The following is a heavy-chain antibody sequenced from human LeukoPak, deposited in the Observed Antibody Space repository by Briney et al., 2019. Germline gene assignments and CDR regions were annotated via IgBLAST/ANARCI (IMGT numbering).Heavy chain of an antibody. CDR1: GFTLSSYA. CDR3: ASLIVVVSDFDY. D-gene: IGHD3-22*01. Sequence: GGSLRLSCAASGFTLSSYAMSWVRQAPGKGLEWVSGTSGSGGSTYYADSVKGRFTISRDNSKNTLYLQMNSLRAEDTAVYYCASLIVVVSDFDYWGQGTLVTVSS. V-gene: IGHV3-23*01. CDR2: TSGSGGST. J-gene: IGHJ4*02.